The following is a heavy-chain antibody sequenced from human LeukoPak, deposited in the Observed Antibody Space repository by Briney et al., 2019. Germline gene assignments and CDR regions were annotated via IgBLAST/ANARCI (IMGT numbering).Heavy chain of an antibody. J-gene: IGHJ4*02. D-gene: IGHD2-8*02. CDR1: GFTFSSHW. V-gene: IGHV3-74*01. CDR3: AREPRGGTVDY. Sequence: GGSLRLSCAASGFTFSSHWMHWVRQAPGKGLVWVSRIKSDGSFTSYADSVRGRFTISRDNAKNTLYLQMNSLRAEDTAVYYCAREPRGGTVDYWGQGTLVTVSS. CDR2: IKSDGSFT.